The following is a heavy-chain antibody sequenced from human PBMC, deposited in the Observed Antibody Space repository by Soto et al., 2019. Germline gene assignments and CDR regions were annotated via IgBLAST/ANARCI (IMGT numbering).Heavy chain of an antibody. V-gene: IGHV3-30*03. J-gene: IGHJ4*02. CDR1: GFSFSNYA. CDR3: TIGGWSSRGWSDY. CDR2: ISYEGSAQ. D-gene: IGHD6-19*01. Sequence: QVQLVESGGGVVQPGGSLRLSCAASGFSFSNYAMNWVRQGPDKGLEWVALISYEGSAQYYADSVKGRFTISRDNSRNTLYLLMNSLRVEDTVLYYCTIGGWSSRGWSDYWCQGTLVTVPS.